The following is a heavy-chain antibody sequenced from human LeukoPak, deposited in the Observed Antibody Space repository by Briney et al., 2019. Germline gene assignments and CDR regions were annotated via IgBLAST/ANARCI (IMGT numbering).Heavy chain of an antibody. CDR1: GFTVSSNY. J-gene: IGHJ4*02. CDR3: AREVGSGSYNYFDY. D-gene: IGHD3-10*01. CDR2: IYSGGST. Sequence: GGSLRLSCAASGFTVSSNYMSWVRQAPGEGLEWVSVIYSGGSTYYADSVTGRFTISRDNSKNTLYLQMNSLRAEDTAVYYCAREVGSGSYNYFDYWGQGTLVTVSS. V-gene: IGHV3-53*01.